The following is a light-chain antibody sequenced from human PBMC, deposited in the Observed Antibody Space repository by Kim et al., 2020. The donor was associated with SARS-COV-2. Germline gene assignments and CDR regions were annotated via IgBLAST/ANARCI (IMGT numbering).Light chain of an antibody. CDR2: DAS. J-gene: IGKJ4*01. Sequence: EIVLTQSPDTLSLSAGGGATLSCRASQPVGKDYLAWYQQKPGQAPRLLIYDASSRATGIPDRFSGSGSGTEFTLTISRLEPEDFAVYYCQQCATAPLTFGGGTKLEIK. CDR1: QPVGKDY. CDR3: QQCATAPLT. V-gene: IGKV3-20*01.